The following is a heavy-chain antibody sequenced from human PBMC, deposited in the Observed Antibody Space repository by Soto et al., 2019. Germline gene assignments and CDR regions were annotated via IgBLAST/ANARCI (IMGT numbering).Heavy chain of an antibody. Sequence: SETLSLTCIVSGGSISSNYWSWIRQPPGKGLEWIGYIYYTGSTNFNPSLKNRVIISVDTSKNQFSLKLSSVTAADTAVYYCARSYPNAIFGVVPSRGLDVWGQGTTVTVSS. D-gene: IGHD3-3*01. CDR3: ARSYPNAIFGVVPSRGLDV. CDR2: IYYTGST. J-gene: IGHJ6*02. CDR1: GGSISSNY. V-gene: IGHV4-59*01.